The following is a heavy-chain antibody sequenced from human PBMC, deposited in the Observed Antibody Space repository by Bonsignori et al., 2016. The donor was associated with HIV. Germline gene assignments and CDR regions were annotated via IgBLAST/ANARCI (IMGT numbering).Heavy chain of an antibody. Sequence: GESLKISCAASGFTFSSYSMNWVRQAPGKGLEWVSSISSSSSYIYYADSVKGRFTISRDNAKNSLYLQMNSLRAEDTAVYYCARDTTLYYDFWSGYLGPFDYWGQGTLVTVSS. D-gene: IGHD3-3*01. CDR2: ISSSSSYI. CDR3: ARDTTLYYDFWSGYLGPFDY. V-gene: IGHV3-21*01. J-gene: IGHJ4*02. CDR1: GFTFSSYS.